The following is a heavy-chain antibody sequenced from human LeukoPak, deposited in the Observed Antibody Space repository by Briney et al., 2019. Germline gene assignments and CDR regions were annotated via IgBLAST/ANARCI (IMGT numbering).Heavy chain of an antibody. V-gene: IGHV4-39*07. CDR3: ARVSRWELLFDY. CDR2: IYYSGST. J-gene: IGHJ4*02. D-gene: IGHD1-26*01. CDR1: GGSISSSSYY. Sequence: SETLSLTCTVSGGSISSSSYYWGWIRQPPGKGLEWIGSIYYSGSTYYNPSLKSRVTISVDTSKNQFSLKLNSVTAADTAVYYCARVSRWELLFDYWGQGTLVTVSS.